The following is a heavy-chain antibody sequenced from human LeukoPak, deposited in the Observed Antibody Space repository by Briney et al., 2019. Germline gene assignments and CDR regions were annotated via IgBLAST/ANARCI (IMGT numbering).Heavy chain of an antibody. CDR2: IYPGDSDT. CDR3: ARLMYNTNLEAFDI. D-gene: IGHD1-1*01. V-gene: IGHV5-51*01. J-gene: IGHJ3*02. CDR1: GYRFSTSW. Sequence: GESLKISCHGSGYRFSTSWIAWLRQMPGQDLEWMGTIYPGDSDTRYSPSFEGQVTISAVQSINTAYLQWTSLKASDSAIYYCARLMYNTNLEAFDIWGQGTLVTVSS.